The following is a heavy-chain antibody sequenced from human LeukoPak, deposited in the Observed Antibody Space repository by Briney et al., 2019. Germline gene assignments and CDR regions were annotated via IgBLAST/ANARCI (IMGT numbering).Heavy chain of an antibody. D-gene: IGHD3-22*01. Sequence: GGSLRLSCAASGFTFSSYGMHWVRQAPGKGLEWVSSITSSSSYIYYADSVKGRFTISRDNAKNSLYLQMNSLRAEDTAVYYCARHVVAVGFDYWGQGTLVTVSS. CDR2: ITSSSSYI. J-gene: IGHJ4*02. V-gene: IGHV3-21*01. CDR3: ARHVVAVGFDY. CDR1: GFTFSSYG.